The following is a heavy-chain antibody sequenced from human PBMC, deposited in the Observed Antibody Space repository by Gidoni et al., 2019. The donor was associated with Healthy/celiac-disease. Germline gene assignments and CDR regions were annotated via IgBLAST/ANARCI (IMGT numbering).Heavy chain of an antibody. J-gene: IGHJ4*02. CDR3: AREGIAAAGTGDY. CDR1: GGTFSSYA. CDR2: IIPIFGTA. Sequence: QVQLVQSGAEVKKPGSSVKVSCKASGGTFSSYAISWVRQAPGQGLEWMGGIIPIFGTANYAQKFQGRITITADESTSTDYMELSRLRSEDTAVYYCAREGIAAAGTGDYWGQGTLVTVSS. D-gene: IGHD6-13*01. V-gene: IGHV1-69*01.